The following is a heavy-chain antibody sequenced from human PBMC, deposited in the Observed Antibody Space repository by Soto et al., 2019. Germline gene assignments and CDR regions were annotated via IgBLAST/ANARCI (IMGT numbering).Heavy chain of an antibody. CDR2: INSDGSST. V-gene: IGHV3-74*01. CDR3: AREDPGGYWYFDL. D-gene: IGHD3-16*01. J-gene: IGHJ2*01. CDR1: GFTFSSYW. Sequence: GGSLRLSCAASGFTFSSYWMHWVRQAPGKGLVWVSRINSDGSSTSYADSVKGRFTISRDNAKNTLYLQMNSLRAEDTAVYYCAREDPGGYWYFDLWGRGTLVTVSS.